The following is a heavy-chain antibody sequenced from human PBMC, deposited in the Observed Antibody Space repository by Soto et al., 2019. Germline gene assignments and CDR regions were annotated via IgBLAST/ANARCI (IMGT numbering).Heavy chain of an antibody. J-gene: IGHJ4*02. CDR2: ISAYNGNT. V-gene: IGHV1-18*04. CDR1: GYSYG. CDR3: ARVRYYDGKYFDY. D-gene: IGHD3-22*01. Sequence: GASVNVSCKASGYSYGISWVRQAPGQGLEWMGWISAYNGNTNYAQKLQGRVTMTTDTSTSTAYMELRSLRSDDTAVYYCARVRYYDGKYFDYWGQGTLVTVSS.